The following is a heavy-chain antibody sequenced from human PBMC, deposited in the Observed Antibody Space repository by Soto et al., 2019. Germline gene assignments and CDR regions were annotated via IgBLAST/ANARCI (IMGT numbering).Heavy chain of an antibody. D-gene: IGHD1-26*01. Sequence: SETLSLTCAVYGGSFSGYYWSWIRQPPGKGLEWIGEINHSGSTNYSPSLKSRVTISVDASKNQFSLKLSSVTAADTAVYYCARESSAPTQNWFDPWGQGTLVTVSS. CDR1: GGSFSGYY. V-gene: IGHV4-34*01. CDR2: INHSGST. CDR3: ARESSAPTQNWFDP. J-gene: IGHJ5*02.